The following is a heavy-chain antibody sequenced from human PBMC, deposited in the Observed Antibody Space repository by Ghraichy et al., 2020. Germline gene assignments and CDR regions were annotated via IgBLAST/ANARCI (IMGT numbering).Heavy chain of an antibody. CDR1: GGSISSGGYS. D-gene: IGHD3-10*01. Sequence: SATLSLTCAVSGGSISSGGYSWSWIRQPPGKGLEWIGYIYHSGSTYYNPSLKSRVTISVDRSKNQFSLKLSSVTAADTAVYYCARVAGTMVRGVANYYYGMDVGGQGTTVTVSS. CDR2: IYHSGST. CDR3: ARVAGTMVRGVANYYYGMDV. V-gene: IGHV4-30-2*01. J-gene: IGHJ6*02.